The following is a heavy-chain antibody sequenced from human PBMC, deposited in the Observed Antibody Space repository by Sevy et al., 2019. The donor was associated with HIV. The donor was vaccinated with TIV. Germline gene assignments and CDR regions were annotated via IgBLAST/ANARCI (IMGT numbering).Heavy chain of an antibody. CDR1: GGSISNYY. CDR2: IYYSGST. J-gene: IGHJ4*02. D-gene: IGHD6-13*01. V-gene: IGHV4-59*01. Sequence: SETLSLTCTVSGGSISNYYWSWIRQPPGKGLEWVGYIYYSGSTNYNPSLKSRVTISVDTSKNQFSLKLSSVTAADTAVYYCARERQLVLDYWGQGTLVTVSS. CDR3: ARERQLVLDY.